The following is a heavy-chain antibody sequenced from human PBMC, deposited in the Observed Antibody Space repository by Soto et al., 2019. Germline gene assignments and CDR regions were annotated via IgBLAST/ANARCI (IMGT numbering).Heavy chain of an antibody. Sequence: LSETLSLTCTVSGGSISSYYWSWIRQPAGKGLEWIGRIYTSGSTNYNPSLKSRVTMSVDTSKNQFSLKLSSVTAADTAVYYCARDQTPIVVVPAAAEGNWFDPWGQGTLVTVSS. CDR3: ARDQTPIVVVPAAAEGNWFDP. D-gene: IGHD2-2*01. CDR2: IYTSGST. J-gene: IGHJ5*02. CDR1: GGSISSYY. V-gene: IGHV4-4*07.